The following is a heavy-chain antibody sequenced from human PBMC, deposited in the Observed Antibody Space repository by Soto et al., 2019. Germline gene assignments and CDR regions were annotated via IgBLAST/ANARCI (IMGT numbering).Heavy chain of an antibody. CDR1: GFTFSSYW. V-gene: IGHV3-7*01. Sequence: GSLRLSCAASGFTFSSYWMSWVRQAPGKGLEWVANIKQDGSEKYYVDSVKGRFTISRDNAKNSLYLQMNSLRAEDTAVYYCAREVDTLLLVPAGAFDIWGQGTMVTVSS. J-gene: IGHJ3*02. CDR2: IKQDGSEK. CDR3: AREVDTLLLVPAGAFDI. D-gene: IGHD5-18*01.